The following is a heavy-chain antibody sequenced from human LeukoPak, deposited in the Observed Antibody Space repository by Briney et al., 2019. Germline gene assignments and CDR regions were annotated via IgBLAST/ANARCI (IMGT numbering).Heavy chain of an antibody. J-gene: IGHJ4*02. CDR2: MNPNSGNT. D-gene: IGHD3-10*01. CDR3: ARGLGSGLTTSYYFDF. Sequence: ASVKVSCKASGHTFTSYDINWVRQASGQGLGWMGWMNPNSGNTGYAQKFQDRVTMTSDTSISTAYMELSSLSSEDTAVYYCARGLGSGLTTSYYFDFWGQGTLVTVSS. V-gene: IGHV1-8*01. CDR1: GHTFTSYD.